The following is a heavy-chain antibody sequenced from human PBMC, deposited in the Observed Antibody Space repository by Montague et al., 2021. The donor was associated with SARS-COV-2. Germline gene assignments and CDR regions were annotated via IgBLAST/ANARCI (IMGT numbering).Heavy chain of an antibody. CDR2: THYNGTT. V-gene: IGHV4-59*12. CDR3: ARGTAYDHVYY. Sequence: SETLSLTCTASSGSLSGYYWNWIRQPPGKELEWIGFTHYNGTTKCNPSLKSRLNMSLDTSKNQFSLTLNSVTAADTAIYYCARGTAYDHVYYWGQGAPVTVAS. D-gene: IGHD2-8*02. J-gene: IGHJ4*02. CDR1: SGSLSGYY.